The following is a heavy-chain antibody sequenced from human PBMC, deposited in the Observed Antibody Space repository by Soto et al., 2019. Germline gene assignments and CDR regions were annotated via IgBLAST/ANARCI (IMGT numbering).Heavy chain of an antibody. V-gene: IGHV3-7*01. Sequence: VSLRLSCAASGFTFSSYWMSWVRQAPGKGLEWVANIKQDGSEKYYVDSVKGRFTISRDNAKNSLYLQMNSLRAEDTAVYYCARGESGWYSYYYYGMDVWGQGTTVTVYS. CDR1: GFTFSSYW. J-gene: IGHJ6*02. CDR3: ARGESGWYSYYYYGMDV. CDR2: IKQDGSEK. D-gene: IGHD6-19*01.